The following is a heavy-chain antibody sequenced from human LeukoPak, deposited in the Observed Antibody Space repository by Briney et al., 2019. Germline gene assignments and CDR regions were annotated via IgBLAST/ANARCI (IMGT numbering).Heavy chain of an antibody. CDR1: GGSISNFY. Sequence: PSETLSLTCTVSGGSISNFYWSWIRRPPGKELEWVGYIYSSGSTNYNPSLKSRVTISADTSKNQFSLNLRSVTAADTAVYYCAQARSGPEYGLGWFAPWGQGSLVIVSS. J-gene: IGHJ5*02. CDR3: AQARSGPEYGLGWFAP. V-gene: IGHV4-59*01. CDR2: IYSSGST. D-gene: IGHD4/OR15-4a*01.